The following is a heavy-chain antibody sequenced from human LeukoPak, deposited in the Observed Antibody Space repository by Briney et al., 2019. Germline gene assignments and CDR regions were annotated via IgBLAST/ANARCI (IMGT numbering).Heavy chain of an antibody. CDR3: ARRGVYYDILTGYHYYYYMDV. J-gene: IGHJ6*03. CDR2: IYHSGST. Sequence: SETLSLTCAVSGGSISSSNWWSWVRQPPGKGLEWIGEIYHSGSTNYNPSLKSRVTISVDKSKNQFSLKLSSVTAADTAVYYCARRGVYYDILTGYHYYYYMDVWGKGTTVTISS. V-gene: IGHV4-4*02. CDR1: GGSISSSNW. D-gene: IGHD3-9*01.